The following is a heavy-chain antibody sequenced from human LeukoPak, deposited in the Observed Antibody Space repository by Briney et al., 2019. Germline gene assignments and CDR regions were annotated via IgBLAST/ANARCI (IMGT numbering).Heavy chain of an antibody. V-gene: IGHV3-7*01. CDR1: GFTFSSYW. CDR2: IKHDGSEK. Sequence: PGGSLRLSCAASGFTFSSYWMSWVRQAPGKGLEWVANIKHDGSEKYYVDSVKGRFTISRDNAKNSLYLQMNSLRAEDTAVYYCAREDILLWFGELLGPLFDYWGQGTLVTVSS. D-gene: IGHD3-10*01. J-gene: IGHJ4*02. CDR3: AREDILLWFGELLGPLFDY.